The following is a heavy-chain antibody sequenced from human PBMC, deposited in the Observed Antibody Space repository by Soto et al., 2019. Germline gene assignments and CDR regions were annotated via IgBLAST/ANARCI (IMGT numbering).Heavy chain of an antibody. CDR3: ARDSRCCSSTSCYTWVWGCYYGMDV. CDR1: GFTFSSYE. J-gene: IGHJ6*02. V-gene: IGHV3-48*03. D-gene: IGHD2-2*02. Sequence: PGGSLRLSCAASGFTFSSYEMNWVRQAPGKGLEWVSYISSSGSTIYYADSVKGRFTISRDNAKNSLYLQMNSLRAEDTAVYYCARDSRCCSSTSCYTWVWGCYYGMDVWGQGTTVTVSS. CDR2: ISSSGSTI.